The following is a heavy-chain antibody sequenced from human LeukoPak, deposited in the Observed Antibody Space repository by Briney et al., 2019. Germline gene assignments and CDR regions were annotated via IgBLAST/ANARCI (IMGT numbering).Heavy chain of an antibody. D-gene: IGHD3-22*01. V-gene: IGHV4-31*03. CDR2: IYYSGST. Sequence: SETLSLTCTVSGGSISSGGYYWSWIRQHPGKGLEWIGYIYYSGSTYYNPSLKSRVIISVDTSKNQFSLKLSSVTAADTAVYYCARQYCYDSSGWYLFDYWGQGTLVTVSS. CDR3: ARQYCYDSSGWYLFDY. CDR1: GGSISSGGYY. J-gene: IGHJ4*02.